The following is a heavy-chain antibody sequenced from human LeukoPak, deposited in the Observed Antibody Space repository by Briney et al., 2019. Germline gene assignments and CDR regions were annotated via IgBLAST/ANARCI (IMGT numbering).Heavy chain of an antibody. J-gene: IGHJ6*02. CDR1: GFTFSSYG. Sequence: GGSLRLSCAASGFTFSSYGMHWVRQAPGKGLEWVAVISYDGSNKYYADSVKGRFTISRDNSKNTLYLQMNSLRAEDTAVYYCAKEPRSSTVYYYYGMDVWGQGTTVTVSS. D-gene: IGHD6-13*01. V-gene: IGHV3-30*18. CDR3: AKEPRSSTVYYYYGMDV. CDR2: ISYDGSNK.